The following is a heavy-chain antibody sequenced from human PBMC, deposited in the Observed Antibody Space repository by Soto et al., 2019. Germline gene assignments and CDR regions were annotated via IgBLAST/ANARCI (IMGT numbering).Heavy chain of an antibody. CDR3: ARDPVRRAIAAAGTGWFDP. D-gene: IGHD6-13*01. CDR2: ISAYNGNT. V-gene: IGHV1-18*01. J-gene: IGHJ5*02. CDR1: GYTFTSYG. Sequence: ASVKVSCKASGYTFTSYGISWVRQAPGQGLEWMGWISAYNGNTNYAQKLQGRVTMTTDTSTSTAYMELRSLRSDDTAVYYCARDPVRRAIAAAGTGWFDPWGQGTLVTVSS.